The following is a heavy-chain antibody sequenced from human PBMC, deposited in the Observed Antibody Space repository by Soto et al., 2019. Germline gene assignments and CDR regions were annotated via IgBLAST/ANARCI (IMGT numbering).Heavy chain of an antibody. J-gene: IGHJ6*02. D-gene: IGHD6-19*01. V-gene: IGHV3-30-3*01. Sequence: QVQLVESGGGVVQPGRSLRLSCAASGFTFSSYAMHWVRQAPGKGLEWVAVISYDGSNKYYADSVKGRFTISRDNSKNTLYLQMNSRRAEATAVYYCARTYSSGWQYYYGMDVWGQGTTVTVSS. CDR2: ISYDGSNK. CDR3: ARTYSSGWQYYYGMDV. CDR1: GFTFSSYA.